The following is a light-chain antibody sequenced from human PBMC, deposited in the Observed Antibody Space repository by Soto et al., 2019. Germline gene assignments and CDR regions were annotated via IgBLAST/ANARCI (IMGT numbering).Light chain of an antibody. J-gene: IGKJ4*01. CDR2: GAS. V-gene: IGKV1-39*01. CDR1: QSIGTF. Sequence: DIQMTQSPSSLSASVGDRVTITRRTSQSIGTFLNWYQQKRGKAPKLLIYGASNLQSAVPSRFSGSGSETDFNFTVSSLDTEDFATYYCQQTYRTPFTVGGGTKGEIK. CDR3: QQTYRTPFT.